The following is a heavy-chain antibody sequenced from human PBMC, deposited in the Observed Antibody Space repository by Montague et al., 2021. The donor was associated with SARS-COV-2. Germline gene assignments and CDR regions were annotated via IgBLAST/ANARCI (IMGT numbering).Heavy chain of an antibody. J-gene: IGHJ4*02. Sequence: QSGAEVKKPGESLRISCTVSGYIFISHWITWVRQMPGKGLEWMGRIDPSDSYTNYSPSFQGHVSISVDKSISTAYPQWSSLKASDTAMYYCARRGRPYSGYTTGYFDXWGQGTLVTVSS. CDR3: ARRGRPYSGYTTGYFDX. CDR1: GYIFISHW. D-gene: IGHD5-12*01. V-gene: IGHV5-10-1*01. CDR2: IDPSDSYT.